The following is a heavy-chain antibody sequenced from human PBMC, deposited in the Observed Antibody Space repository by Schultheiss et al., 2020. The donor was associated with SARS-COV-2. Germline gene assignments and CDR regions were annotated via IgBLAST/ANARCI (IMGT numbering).Heavy chain of an antibody. D-gene: IGHD4-17*01. Sequence: ASVKVSCKASGYMFTSYGISWVRQAPGQGLEWMGWISTHNDNTNYAQNLQGRVTMTTDRSTSTACVELRSLRSDDTAVYYCARVPGDPRVYYYYMDVWGQGTTVTVAS. CDR2: ISTHNDNT. CDR1: GYMFTSYG. CDR3: ARVPGDPRVYYYYMDV. V-gene: IGHV1-18*01. J-gene: IGHJ6*02.